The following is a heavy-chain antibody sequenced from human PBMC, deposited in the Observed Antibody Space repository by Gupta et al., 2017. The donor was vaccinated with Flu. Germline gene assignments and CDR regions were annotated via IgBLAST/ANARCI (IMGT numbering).Heavy chain of an antibody. CDR3: ARRGTYYFDF. Sequence: GSINVFSFFWAWIRQVPGKGLEWIGYVHSSGNTYYNPSLRIRLMMSIDTAKNEFSLEMTSLTAADTAMYYCARRGTYYFDFWGQGALVTVSS. CDR2: VHSSGNT. CDR1: GSINVFSFF. V-gene: IGHV4-31*02. J-gene: IGHJ4*02. D-gene: IGHD1-7*01.